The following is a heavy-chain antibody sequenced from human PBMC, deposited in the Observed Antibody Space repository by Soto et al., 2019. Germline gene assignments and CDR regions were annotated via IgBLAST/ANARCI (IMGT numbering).Heavy chain of an antibody. V-gene: IGHV4-59*08. J-gene: IGHJ6*03. CDR2: IYYSGST. CDR1: GGSISSYY. CDR3: ASSRAKAAGYYYYYYYYMDV. D-gene: IGHD3-9*01. Sequence: SETLSLTCTVSGGSISSYYWSWIRQPPGKGLEWIGYIYYSGSTNYNPSLKSRVTISVDTSKNQFSLKLSSVTAADTAVYYCASSRAKAAGYYYYYYYYMDVWGRGTTVTVSS.